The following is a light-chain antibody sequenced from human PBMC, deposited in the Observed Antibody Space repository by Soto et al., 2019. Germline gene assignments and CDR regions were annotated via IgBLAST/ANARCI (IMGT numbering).Light chain of an antibody. V-gene: IGLV2-23*01. CDR2: EGS. J-gene: IGLJ2*01. CDR3: CSYAGSSNLV. Sequence: QSVLTQPASVSGSPGQSITISCTGTSSDVGSYNLVSWYQQHPGKAPKLMIYEGSKLPSGVSNRFSGSKSGNTASLTISGLQAEDEADYFCCSYAGSSNLVFGGGTKLTVL. CDR1: SSDVGSYNL.